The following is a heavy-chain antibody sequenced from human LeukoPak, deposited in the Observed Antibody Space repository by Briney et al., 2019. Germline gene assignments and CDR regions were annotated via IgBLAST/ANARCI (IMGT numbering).Heavy chain of an antibody. CDR1: GGSISSYY. D-gene: IGHD3-22*01. J-gene: IGHJ3*02. CDR3: ASYPEDSNAFDI. CDR2: IYYSGST. V-gene: IGHV4-59*08. Sequence: PSETLSLTCTVSGGSISSYYWSWIRQPPGKGLEWIGYIYYSGSTNYNPSLKSRVTISVDTSKNQFSLKLSSVTAADTAVYHCASYPEDSNAFDIWGQGTMVTVSS.